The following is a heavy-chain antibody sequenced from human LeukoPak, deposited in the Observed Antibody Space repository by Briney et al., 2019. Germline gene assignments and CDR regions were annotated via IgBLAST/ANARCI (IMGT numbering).Heavy chain of an antibody. J-gene: IGHJ6*02. Sequence: SGTLSLTCAVSGGSISSSNWWSWVRQPPGKGLEWIGEIYHSGSTYYNPSLKSRVTISVDRSKNQFSLKLSSVTAADTAVYYCARGLGYYGSGSYYNVERYYYYGMDVWGQGTTVTVSS. CDR1: GGSISSSNW. V-gene: IGHV4-4*02. CDR3: ARGLGYYGSGSYYNVERYYYYGMDV. D-gene: IGHD3-10*01. CDR2: IYHSGST.